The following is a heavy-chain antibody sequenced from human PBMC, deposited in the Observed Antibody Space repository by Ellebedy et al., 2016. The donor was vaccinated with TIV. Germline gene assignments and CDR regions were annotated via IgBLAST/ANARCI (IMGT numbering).Heavy chain of an antibody. J-gene: IGHJ6*02. CDR2: IIPIFGTA. CDR1: GGTFSSYA. CDR3: ARDLGYSYGPVGYYYGMDV. Sequence: SVKVSXXASGGTFSSYAISWVRQAPGQGLEWMGGIIPIFGTANYAQKFQGRVTITADESTSTAYMGLSSLRSEDTAVYYCARDLGYSYGPVGYYYGMDVWGQGTTVTVSS. V-gene: IGHV1-69*13. D-gene: IGHD5-18*01.